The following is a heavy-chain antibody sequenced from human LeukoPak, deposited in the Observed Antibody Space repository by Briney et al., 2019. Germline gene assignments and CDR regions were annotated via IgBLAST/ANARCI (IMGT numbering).Heavy chain of an antibody. J-gene: IGHJ4*02. Sequence: PSETLSLTCTVSGGSISSRNYYWAWIRQPPGKGLDWIGSISYTGSIFYNPSLKSRVTISVDTSKNQFSLKLSSVTAADTAIYYCARVERSGTSFPWDYWGQGTLVTVSS. CDR2: ISYTGSI. CDR3: ARVERSGTSFPWDY. D-gene: IGHD2-2*01. V-gene: IGHV4-39*01. CDR1: GGSISSRNYY.